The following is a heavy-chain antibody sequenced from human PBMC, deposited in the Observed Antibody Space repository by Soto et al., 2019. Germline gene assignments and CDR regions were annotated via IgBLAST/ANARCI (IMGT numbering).Heavy chain of an antibody. CDR1: GFTFENFA. Sequence: EMQLVESGGGLVQPGRSLRLSCAVSGFTFENFALHWVRQAPGKGLEWVSGIDWNSGTIAYADSVKGRFTLSRDSATSSLYLHLDGLGPEDTAFYYCAKAPKVVTHWFGPWGSGPLVTVSS. V-gene: IGHV3-9*01. CDR2: IDWNSGTI. CDR3: AKAPKVVTHWFGP. J-gene: IGHJ5*02. D-gene: IGHD2-21*02.